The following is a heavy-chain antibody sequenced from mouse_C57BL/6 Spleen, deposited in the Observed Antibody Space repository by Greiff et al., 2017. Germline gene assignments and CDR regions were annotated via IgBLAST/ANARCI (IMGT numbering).Heavy chain of an antibody. V-gene: IGHV1-80*01. CDR2: IYPGDGDT. D-gene: IGHD1-1*01. J-gene: IGHJ2*01. CDR1: GYAFSSYW. Sequence: QVQLQQSGAELVKPGASVKISCKASGYAFSSYWMHWVKQRPGKGLEWIGQIYPGDGDTNYNGKFKGKATLTADKSSSTAYMQLSSLTSEDSAVYFCASLGGVVGFDYWGQGTTLTVSA. CDR3: ASLGGVVGFDY.